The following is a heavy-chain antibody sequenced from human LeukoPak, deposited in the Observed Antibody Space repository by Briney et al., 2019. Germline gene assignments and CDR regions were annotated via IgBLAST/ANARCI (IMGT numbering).Heavy chain of an antibody. CDR3: ARESRGAMDV. D-gene: IGHD4-17*01. CDR2: IWYDGSKK. Sequence: GGSLRLSCAASGFTFSSYGMHWVRQAPGKGPEWVTLIWYDGSKKYYADSVKGRFTISRDNSKNTLYLQMNSLRAEDTAVYYCARESRGAMDVWGQGTTVTVSS. CDR1: GFTFSSYG. V-gene: IGHV3-33*01. J-gene: IGHJ6*02.